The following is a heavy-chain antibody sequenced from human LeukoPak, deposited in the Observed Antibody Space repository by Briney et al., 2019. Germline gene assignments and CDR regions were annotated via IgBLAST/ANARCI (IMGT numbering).Heavy chain of an antibody. J-gene: IGHJ4*02. CDR2: ISGSGGST. D-gene: IGHD3-16*02. Sequence: GGSLRLSCAASGFTFSSYAMSWVRQAPGKGLEWVSAISGSGGSTYYADSVKGRFTISRDNSKNTLYLQMNSLRAEDTALYYCVRGDDYVWGSYRRQYYFDYWGQGTLVTVSS. CDR1: GFTFSSYA. CDR3: VRGDDYVWGSYRRQYYFDY. V-gene: IGHV3-23*01.